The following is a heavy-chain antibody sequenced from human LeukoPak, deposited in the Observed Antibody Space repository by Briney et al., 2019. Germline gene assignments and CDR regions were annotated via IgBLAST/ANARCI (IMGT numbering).Heavy chain of an antibody. CDR1: GFTFSDYA. CDR2: ISESGGNT. CDR3: ARKYSSGWFYFDY. D-gene: IGHD6-19*01. Sequence: GGSPRLSCAASGFTFSDYAMSWVRQAPGKGLEWVSGISESGGNTFYADSVKGRFTISRDNSKNTLYLQMNSLRAEDTAVYYCARKYSSGWFYFDYWGQGTLVTVSS. J-gene: IGHJ4*02. V-gene: IGHV3-23*01.